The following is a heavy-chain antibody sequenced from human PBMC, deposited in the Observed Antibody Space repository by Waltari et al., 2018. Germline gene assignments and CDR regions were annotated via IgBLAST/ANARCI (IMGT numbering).Heavy chain of an antibody. CDR2: INHSGST. Sequence: QVQLQQWGAGLLKPSETLSLTCAVYGGSFSGYYWSWIRQPPGTGLEWSGEINHSGSTNYNPSLKSRVTISVDTSKNQFSLKLSSVTAADTAVYYCARLGPRGATMGYYYYYMDVWGKGTTVTVSS. CDR1: GGSFSGYY. J-gene: IGHJ6*03. CDR3: ARLGPRGATMGYYYYYMDV. V-gene: IGHV4-34*01. D-gene: IGHD1-26*01.